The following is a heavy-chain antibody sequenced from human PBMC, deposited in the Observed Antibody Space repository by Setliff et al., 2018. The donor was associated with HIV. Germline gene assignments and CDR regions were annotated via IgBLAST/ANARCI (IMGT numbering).Heavy chain of an antibody. J-gene: IGHJ3*01. V-gene: IGHV1-69*02. CDR1: GGPFTSSS. D-gene: IGHD6-19*01. Sequence: SVKVSCKASGGPFTSSSIGWVRQAPGQGLEWMGRIIPILGVPRYAQKFQGRVTITADKSTSTSYMHLSSLRAEDTAVYFCARGVVGNGWHHDGLDGWGQGTMVTVSS. CDR3: ARGVVGNGWHHDGLDG. CDR2: IIPILGVP.